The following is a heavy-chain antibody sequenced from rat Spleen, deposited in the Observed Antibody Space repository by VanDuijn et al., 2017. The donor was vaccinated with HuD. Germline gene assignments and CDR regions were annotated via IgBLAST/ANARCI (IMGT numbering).Heavy chain of an antibody. D-gene: IGHD1-6*01. CDR2: ISYSGST. Sequence: EVQLQESGPGLVKPSQSLSLTCSVTGYSITSNYWGWIRKFPENKMEWIGHISYSGSTSYNPSLKSRISITRDTSKNQFFLQLNSVTTEDTATYYCATFMYTTDYYYDDYWGQGVMVTVSS. CDR1: GYSITSNY. J-gene: IGHJ2*01. CDR3: ATFMYTTDYYYDDY. V-gene: IGHV3-1*01.